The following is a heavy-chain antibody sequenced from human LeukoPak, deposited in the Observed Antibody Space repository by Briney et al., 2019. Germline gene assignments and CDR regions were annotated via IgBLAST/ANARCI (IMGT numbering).Heavy chain of an antibody. CDR3: AKDPYRVVVATGNYLDP. CDR1: GFTFYSYG. V-gene: IGHV3-30*18. D-gene: IGHD2-15*01. Sequence: GGSLRLSCAASGFTFYSYGMHWVRQAPGKGLEWVAVISHDGSNIHYGDSVKGRLTISGDNSKNTLYLQMNSLRAEDTAVYYCAKDPYRVVVATGNYLDPWGQGTLVTVSS. CDR2: ISHDGSNI. J-gene: IGHJ5*02.